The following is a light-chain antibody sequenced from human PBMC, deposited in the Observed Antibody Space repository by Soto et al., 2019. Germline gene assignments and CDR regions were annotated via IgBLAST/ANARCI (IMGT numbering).Light chain of an antibody. CDR1: QSVLNSSNNKNY. Sequence: DIVMTQSPDSLAVSLGERATINCKSTQSVLNSSNNKNYLAWYQQKPGQPPRLXXYDASKRATGIPARFTGSGSGTDFTLTISSLEPEDFAVYYCQQRANWPPVTFGQGTKVDIK. CDR2: DAS. J-gene: IGKJ1*01. CDR3: QQRANWPPVT. V-gene: IGKV4-1*01.